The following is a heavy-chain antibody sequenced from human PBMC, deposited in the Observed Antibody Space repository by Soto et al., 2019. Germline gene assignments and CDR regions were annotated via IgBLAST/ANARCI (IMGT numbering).Heavy chain of an antibody. CDR3: ARMYDDSSGYYSNAFGI. D-gene: IGHD3-22*01. V-gene: IGHV1-69*13. Sequence: SVKVSCKASGGTFSSYAISWVRQAPGQGLEWMGGIIPIFGTANYAQKFQGRVTITADESTSTAYMELSSLRSEDTAVYYCARMYDDSSGYYSNAFGIWGQGTMVGVSS. CDR2: IIPIFGTA. J-gene: IGHJ3*02. CDR1: GGTFSSYA.